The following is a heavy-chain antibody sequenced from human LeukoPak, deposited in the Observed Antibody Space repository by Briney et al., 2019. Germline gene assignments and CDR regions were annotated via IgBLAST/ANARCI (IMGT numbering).Heavy chain of an antibody. D-gene: IGHD2-21*01. CDR3: ARLDCLSDECYNY. V-gene: IGHV4-59*08. CDR2: INYSGRS. Sequence: SETLSLTCIVSGNSITSDFRSWIRQSPGKGLEWIGYINYSGRSVYDPSLKSRVTISVDRSRKRVSLKMRSVTAADTAVYYCARLDCLSDECYNYWAVGALVTVSS. J-gene: IGHJ4*02. CDR1: GNSITSDF.